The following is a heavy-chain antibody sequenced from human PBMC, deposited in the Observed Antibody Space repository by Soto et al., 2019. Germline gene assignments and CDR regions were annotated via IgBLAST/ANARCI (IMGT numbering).Heavy chain of an antibody. CDR1: GFTFSSYG. CDR2: IWYDGSNK. Sequence: GGSLRLSCAASGFTFSSYGMHWVRQAPGKGLEWVAVIWYDGSNKYYADSVKGRFTISRDNSKNTLYLQMNSLRAEDTAVYYCAREPQRSTIFGVVIGHGMDVWGQGTTVTVSS. V-gene: IGHV3-33*01. CDR3: AREPQRSTIFGVVIGHGMDV. D-gene: IGHD3-3*01. J-gene: IGHJ6*02.